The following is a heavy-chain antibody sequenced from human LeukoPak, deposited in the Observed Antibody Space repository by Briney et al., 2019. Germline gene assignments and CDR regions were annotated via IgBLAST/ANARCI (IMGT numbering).Heavy chain of an antibody. Sequence: SETLSLTCTVSGGSISSYYWSWIRQPPGKGLEWIGYIYYSGSTNYNPSLKSRVTISVDTSKNQFSLKLSSVTAADTAVYYCVRDLTVIAVAGTDDYYYYGMDVWGQGTTVTVSS. CDR2: IYYSGST. D-gene: IGHD6-19*01. CDR1: GGSISSYY. V-gene: IGHV4-59*01. J-gene: IGHJ6*02. CDR3: VRDLTVIAVAGTDDYYYYGMDV.